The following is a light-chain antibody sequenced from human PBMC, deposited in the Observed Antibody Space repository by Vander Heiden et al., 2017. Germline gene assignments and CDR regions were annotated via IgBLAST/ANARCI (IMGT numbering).Light chain of an antibody. CDR3: QQYDNWPPLT. CDR2: GAS. J-gene: IGKJ4*01. V-gene: IGKV3-15*01. Sequence: EIVMTQSPATLSVSPGERATLSCRASPSVSSNLARYQQKPGQAPRLLIYGASTRATGIPARFSGSGSGTEFTLTISTLQSEDFAVYYCQQYDNWPPLTFGGGTKVEIK. CDR1: PSVSSN.